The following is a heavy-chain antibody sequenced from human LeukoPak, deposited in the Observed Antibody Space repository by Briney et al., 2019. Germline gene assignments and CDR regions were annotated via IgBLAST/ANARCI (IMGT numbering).Heavy chain of an antibody. D-gene: IGHD3-9*01. CDR2: IYASGST. Sequence: SETLSLTCSVSGGSISSGSYYWSWIRQPAGQGLEWIGRIYASGSTNYKPSLKSRVTISLDTSKNQISLKLNSVTAADTAVYYCARQSFEVDPWGQGTLVTVSS. CDR1: GGSISSGSYY. CDR3: ARQSFEVDP. J-gene: IGHJ5*02. V-gene: IGHV4-61*02.